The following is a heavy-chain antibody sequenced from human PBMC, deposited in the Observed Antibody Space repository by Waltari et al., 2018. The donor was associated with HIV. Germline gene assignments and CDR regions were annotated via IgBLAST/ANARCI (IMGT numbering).Heavy chain of an antibody. V-gene: IGHV3-11*03. J-gene: IGHJ6*02. CDR2: ISSSSSYT. CDR3: ARRSGSMGEGMDV. Sequence: LEWVSYISSSSSYTNYADSVKGRFTISRDNAKNSLYLQMNSLRAEDTAVYYCARRSGSMGEGMDVWGQGTTVTVSS. D-gene: IGHD3-10*01.